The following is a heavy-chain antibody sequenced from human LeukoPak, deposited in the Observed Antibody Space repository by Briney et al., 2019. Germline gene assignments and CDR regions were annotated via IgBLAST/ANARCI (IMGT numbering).Heavy chain of an antibody. V-gene: IGHV3-21*01. CDR2: ISSSSTYI. Sequence: GGSLRLSCAASGFTFSSYSMNWVRQAPGKGLEWVSSISSSSTYIYYADSVKGRFTISRDNAKNSLYLQMNSLRAEDTAVYYCARDPGIYYDSSGYSRGTFDYWGQGTLVTVSS. D-gene: IGHD3-22*01. CDR1: GFTFSSYS. J-gene: IGHJ4*02. CDR3: ARDPGIYYDSSGYSRGTFDY.